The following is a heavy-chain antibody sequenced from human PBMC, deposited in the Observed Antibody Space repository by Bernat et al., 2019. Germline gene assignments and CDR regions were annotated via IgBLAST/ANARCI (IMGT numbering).Heavy chain of an antibody. J-gene: IGHJ6*03. CDR2: IWYDGSIK. V-gene: IGHV3-33*01. CDR3: ARLGAADYRTSSHCYYMDV. D-gene: IGHD1-26*01. CDR1: GFTFSSYG. Sequence: QVQLVESGGGVVQPGRSLRLSCAASGFTFSSYGMHWVRQAPGKGLEWVAVIWYDGSIKYYANSVKVRFTISRDNSRNWLYLRMNSLGAVDTAVYYCARLGAADYRTSSHCYYMDVWGKGTAVTVSS.